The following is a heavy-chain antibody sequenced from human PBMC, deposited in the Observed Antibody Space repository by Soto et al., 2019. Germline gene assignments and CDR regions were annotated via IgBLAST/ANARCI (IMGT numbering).Heavy chain of an antibody. CDR2: IYYSGST. V-gene: IGHV4-31*03. CDR1: GGSISSGGYY. CDR3: ARTLEGGYYDSSGYYYKRSNWFDP. Sequence: SETLSLTCSVSGGSISSGGYYWSWIRQHPGKGLEWIGYIYYSGSTYYNPSLKSRVTISVDTSKNQFSLKLSSVTAADTAVYYCARTLEGGYYDSSGYYYKRSNWFDPWGQGTLVTVSS. D-gene: IGHD3-22*01. J-gene: IGHJ5*02.